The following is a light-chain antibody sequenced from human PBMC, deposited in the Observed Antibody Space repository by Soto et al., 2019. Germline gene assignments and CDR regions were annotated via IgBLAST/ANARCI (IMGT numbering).Light chain of an antibody. CDR2: DVS. V-gene: IGLV2-14*03. CDR3: SSYTSISTYV. CDR1: SSDVGGYDF. J-gene: IGLJ1*01. Sequence: QSALTQPASVSGSPGQSITISCTGTSSDVGGYDFVSWYQHHPGKAPRLMIYDVSHRPSGVSDRFSASKSGNTASLTISGLLAEGEADYYCSSYTSISTYVFGTGTKLTVL.